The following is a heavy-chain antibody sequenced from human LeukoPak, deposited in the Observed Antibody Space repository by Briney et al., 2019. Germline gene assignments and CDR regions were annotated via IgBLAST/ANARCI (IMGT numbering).Heavy chain of an antibody. CDR2: MNPNSGNT. CDR1: GYTFTSYD. J-gene: IGHJ6*02. V-gene: IGHV1-8*01. CDR3: ASALGAVYYYYGMDV. D-gene: IGHD3-16*02. Sequence: ASVKVSCKASGYTFTSYDINWVRQATGQGLEWMGWMNPNSGNTGYAQKFQGRVTMTRNTSISTAYMELSSLRSEDTAVYYCASALGAVYYYYGMDVWGQGTTVTVSS.